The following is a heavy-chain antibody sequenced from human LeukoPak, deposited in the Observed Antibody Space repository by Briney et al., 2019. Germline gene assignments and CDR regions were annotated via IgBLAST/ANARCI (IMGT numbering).Heavy chain of an antibody. CDR3: ARGPSGESYFLNEIDY. J-gene: IGHJ4*02. V-gene: IGHV5-51*01. CDR1: GYRFTSYW. D-gene: IGHD2-21*01. Sequence: GESLKISCKGSGYRFTSYWIGWVRQMPGKGLEWMGIIYPGDSDTRYSPSFQGQVTFSVDKSISTAYLQWTSLKASDTAMYYCARGPSGESYFLNEIDYWGQGTLVTVSS. CDR2: IYPGDSDT.